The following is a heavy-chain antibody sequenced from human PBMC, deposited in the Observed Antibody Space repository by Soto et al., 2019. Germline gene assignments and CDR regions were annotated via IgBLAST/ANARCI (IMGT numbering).Heavy chain of an antibody. D-gene: IGHD6-13*01. J-gene: IGHJ6*02. CDR1: GFTFSSYA. Sequence: GGSLRLSCAASGFTFSSYATHWVRQAPGKGLEWVAVIWYDGSNKYYADSVKGRFTISRDNSKNTLYLQMNSLRAEDTAVYYCHTYEQGPASSSWYQALLGYYYYGMDVWGQGTTVTVSS. CDR3: HTYEQGPASSSWYQALLGYYYYGMDV. CDR2: IWYDGSNK. V-gene: IGHV3-33*08.